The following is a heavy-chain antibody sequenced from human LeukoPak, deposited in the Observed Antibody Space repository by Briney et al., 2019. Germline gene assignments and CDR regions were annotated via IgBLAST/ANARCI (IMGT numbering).Heavy chain of an antibody. D-gene: IGHD3-22*01. J-gene: IGHJ5*02. V-gene: IGHV1-2*02. CDR3: ARDWLTYDSSGYYAS. CDR2: INPNSGGT. Sequence: ASVKVSCKASGYTFTNYDINWVRQATGQGLEWMGWINPNSGGTNYAQKFQGRVTMTRDTSISTAYMELSRLRSDDTAVYYCARDWLTYDSSGYYASWGQGTMVTVSS. CDR1: GYTFTNYD.